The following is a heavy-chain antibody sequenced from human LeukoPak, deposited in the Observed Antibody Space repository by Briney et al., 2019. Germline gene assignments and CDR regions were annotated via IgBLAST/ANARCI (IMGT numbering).Heavy chain of an antibody. V-gene: IGHV3-23*01. CDR3: AKGRGTRVYNWFDT. CDR1: GFTFNTSA. J-gene: IGHJ5*02. CDR2: ISGSERST. D-gene: IGHD1-26*01. Sequence: PGGSLRLSCAGSGFTFNTSAMSWVRQAPGKGLEWVSAISGSERSTYYTDSVRGRFTISRDNSKNTLYLQMNSLRAEDTAVYFCAKGRGTRVYNWFDTWGQGILVTVSS.